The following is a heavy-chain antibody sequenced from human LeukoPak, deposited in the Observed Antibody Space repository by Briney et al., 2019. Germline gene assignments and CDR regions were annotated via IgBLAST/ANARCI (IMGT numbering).Heavy chain of an antibody. CDR3: ARDDSYGYVGWFDP. D-gene: IGHD5-18*01. V-gene: IGHV1-2*02. CDR2: INPNSGGT. Sequence: GASVKVSCKASGYTFTSYGISWVRQAPGQGLEWMGWINPNSGGTNYAQKFRGRVTMTRDTSISTAYMELSRLRSDDTAVYYCARDDSYGYVGWFDPWGQGTLVTVSS. J-gene: IGHJ5*02. CDR1: GYTFTSYG.